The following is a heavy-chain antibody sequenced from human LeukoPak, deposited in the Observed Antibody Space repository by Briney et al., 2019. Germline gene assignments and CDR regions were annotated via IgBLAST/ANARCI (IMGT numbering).Heavy chain of an antibody. D-gene: IGHD3-22*01. CDR2: IIPILGIA. V-gene: IGHV1-69*04. J-gene: IGHJ4*02. CDR3: ARATYYYDSSGYYQDY. CDR1: GGTFSSYA. Sequence: SVKVSCKASGGTFSSYAISWVRQGPGQGLEWMGRIIPILGIANYAQKFQGRVTITADKSTSTAYMELSSLRSEDTAVYYCARATYYYDSSGYYQDYWGQGTLVTVSS.